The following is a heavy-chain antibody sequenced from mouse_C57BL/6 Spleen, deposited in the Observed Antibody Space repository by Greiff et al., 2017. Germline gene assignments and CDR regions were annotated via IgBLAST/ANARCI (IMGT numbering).Heavy chain of an antibody. V-gene: IGHV1-63*01. J-gene: IGHJ1*03. CDR1: GYTFTNYW. CDR3: ARSSNWDRYFDV. D-gene: IGHD4-1*01. CDR2: IYPGGGYT. Sequence: QVHVKQSGAELVRPGTSVKMSCKASGYTFTNYWIGWAKQRPGHGLEWIGDIYPGGGYTNYNEKFKGKATLTADKSSSTAYMQFSSLTSEDSAIYYCARSSNWDRYFDVWGTGTTVTVSS.